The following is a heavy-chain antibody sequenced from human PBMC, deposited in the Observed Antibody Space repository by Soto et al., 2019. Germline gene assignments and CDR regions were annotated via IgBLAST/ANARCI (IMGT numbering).Heavy chain of an antibody. Sequence: QVQLQQWGAGLLKPSETLSLTCAVYGGSFSGYYWSWIRQPPGKGLEWIGEINHSGSTNYNPSLKSRVTISVDTSKNQFSLKLSSVTAADTAVYYCASGAPFIIKGAFDIWGQGTMVTVSS. CDR2: INHSGST. D-gene: IGHD3-10*01. J-gene: IGHJ3*02. V-gene: IGHV4-34*01. CDR3: ASGAPFIIKGAFDI. CDR1: GGSFSGYY.